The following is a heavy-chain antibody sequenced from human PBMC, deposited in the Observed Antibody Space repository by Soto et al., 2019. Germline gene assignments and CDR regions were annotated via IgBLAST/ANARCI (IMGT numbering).Heavy chain of an antibody. CDR2: IIPIFGTA. CDR3: ASREDYYYDSSGQPSPIDAFDI. D-gene: IGHD3-22*01. CDR1: VGTFSSYA. V-gene: IGHV1-69*13. Sequence: ASVTVSCKASVGTFSSYAISWVRQAPGQRLEWMGGIIPIFGTANYAQKFQGRVTITADESTSTAYMELSSLRSEDTAVYYCASREDYYYDSSGQPSPIDAFDIWGQGTMVTVSS. J-gene: IGHJ3*02.